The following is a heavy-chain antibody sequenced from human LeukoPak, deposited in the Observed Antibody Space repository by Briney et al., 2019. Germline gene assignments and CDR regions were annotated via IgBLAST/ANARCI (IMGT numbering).Heavy chain of an antibody. CDR1: GFTFSNYW. Sequence: AGGSLRLSCAASGFTFSNYWMNWVRQAPGKGLEWVANIKQDGSDKCYVDSVKGRFTISRDNAKNSLYLQMNSLRAEDTAVYYCAREKGNYDGYYNYYMDVWGKGTTVTVSS. V-gene: IGHV3-7*01. J-gene: IGHJ6*03. CDR3: AREKGNYDGYYNYYMDV. D-gene: IGHD4-11*01. CDR2: IKQDGSDK.